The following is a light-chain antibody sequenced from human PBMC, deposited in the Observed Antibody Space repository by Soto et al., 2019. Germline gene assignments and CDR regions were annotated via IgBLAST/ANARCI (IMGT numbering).Light chain of an antibody. CDR3: QQYNSYWT. J-gene: IGKJ1*01. CDR2: DAS. V-gene: IGKV1-5*01. Sequence: DIQMTQSPSTPSASVGDRGTITFRASQSISSWLAWYQQKPGKAPKLLIYDASSLESGVPSRFSGSGSGTEFTLTISSLQPDDFATYYCQQYNSYWTFGQGTKVDIK. CDR1: QSISSW.